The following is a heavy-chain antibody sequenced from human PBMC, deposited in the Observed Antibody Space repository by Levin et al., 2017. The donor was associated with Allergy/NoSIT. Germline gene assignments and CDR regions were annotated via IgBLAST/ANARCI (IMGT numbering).Heavy chain of an antibody. Sequence: GGSLRLSCAASGFTFSSYSMNWVRQAPGKGLEWVSYISTTSSTIYYADSVKGRFTISRDNAKKSLYLQMNSLRAEDTAVYYCARTMENYYDSSNYHGPGYWGQGTLVTVSS. J-gene: IGHJ4*02. V-gene: IGHV3-48*01. CDR1: GFTFSSYS. CDR2: ISTTSSTI. CDR3: ARTMENYYDSSNYHGPGY. D-gene: IGHD3-22*01.